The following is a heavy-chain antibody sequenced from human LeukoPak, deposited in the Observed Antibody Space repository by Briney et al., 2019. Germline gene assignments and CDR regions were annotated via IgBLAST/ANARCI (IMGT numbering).Heavy chain of an antibody. CDR3: AKTDHYDSSGYFDY. D-gene: IGHD3-22*01. CDR1: GGTFSSYA. CDR2: IIPIFGTT. J-gene: IGHJ4*02. Sequence: LGASVKVSCKASGGTFSSYAISWVRQAPGQGLEWMGGIIPIFGTTNYAQKFQGRVTITADESTSTAYMELSSLRSEDTAVYYCAKTDHYDSSGYFDYWGQGTLVTVSS. V-gene: IGHV1-69*13.